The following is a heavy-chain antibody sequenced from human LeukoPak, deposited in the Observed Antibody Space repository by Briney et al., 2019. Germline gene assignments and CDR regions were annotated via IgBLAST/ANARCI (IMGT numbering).Heavy chain of an antibody. Sequence: SETLSLTCTVSGVSISSSSYYWGWIRQPPGKGLEWIGTIYYRGSTYYNPSLKSRVTISVDTSKKQFSLKLSSVTAADAAVYYCARHEAAYCGGDCYLRAFDIWGQGTMVTVSS. CDR3: ARHEAAYCGGDCYLRAFDI. CDR2: IYYRGST. V-gene: IGHV4-39*01. CDR1: GVSISSSSYY. J-gene: IGHJ3*02. D-gene: IGHD2-21*02.